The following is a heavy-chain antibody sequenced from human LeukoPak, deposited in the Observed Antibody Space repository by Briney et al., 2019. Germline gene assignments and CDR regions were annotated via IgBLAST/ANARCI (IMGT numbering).Heavy chain of an antibody. V-gene: IGHV3-73*01. CDR3: TRDSGTYNWLDP. J-gene: IGHJ5*02. D-gene: IGHD1-26*01. CDR2: MEKELNGYAT. CDR1: GFTFSDSS. Sequence: GGSLRLSCAASGFTFSDSSIHWVRQASGKGLEWIGLMEKELNGYATAYAASVRGRFTISRDDSQNTAYLQMDSLKTEDTALYYCTRDSGTYNWLDPWGQGTLITVSS.